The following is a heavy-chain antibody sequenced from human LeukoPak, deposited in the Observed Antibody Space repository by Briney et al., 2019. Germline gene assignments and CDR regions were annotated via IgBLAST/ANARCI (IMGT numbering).Heavy chain of an antibody. D-gene: IGHD3-3*01. J-gene: IGHJ4*02. Sequence: ASGKVSCKASGYTFKNYGISWVRQAPGQGLEWMGWISLHNDDTNYAQRLQGRVTMTADTSTSTAYLELRSLKSDDTAVYYCARVKARSGLFSLDYWGQGTLVTVSS. CDR2: ISLHNDDT. CDR3: ARVKARSGLFSLDY. CDR1: GYTFKNYG. V-gene: IGHV1-18*01.